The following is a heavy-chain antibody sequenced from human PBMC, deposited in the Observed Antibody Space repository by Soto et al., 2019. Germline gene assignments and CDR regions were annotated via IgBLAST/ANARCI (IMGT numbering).Heavy chain of an antibody. CDR1: GGSFGSSAYY. CDR2: INSSGST. V-gene: IGHV4-39*01. CDR3: SRRAPEGFDP. Sequence: PSETLSLTCTVSGGSFGSSAYYWGWIRRAPGKGLEWIGSINSSGSTFSNPSLKSRVTLSVDTSKNQFSLKLTSVTAADTALYYCSRRAPEGFDPWGQGTLATVSS. J-gene: IGHJ5*02.